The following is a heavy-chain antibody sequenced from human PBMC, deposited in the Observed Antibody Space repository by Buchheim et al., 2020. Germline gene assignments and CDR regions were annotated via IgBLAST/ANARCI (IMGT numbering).Heavy chain of an antibody. D-gene: IGHD3-16*01. V-gene: IGHV3-30*18. CDR3: AKEGARGYYYYGMDV. J-gene: IGHJ6*02. CDR2: ISYDGSNK. CDR1: GFTFSSYG. Sequence: QVQLVESGGGVVQPGRSLRLSCAASGFTFSSYGMHWVRQAPGKGLEWVAVISYDGSNKYYADSVKGRFTISRDNSKNTLYLQMNSLRAEDTAVYYCAKEGARGYYYYGMDVWGQGTT.